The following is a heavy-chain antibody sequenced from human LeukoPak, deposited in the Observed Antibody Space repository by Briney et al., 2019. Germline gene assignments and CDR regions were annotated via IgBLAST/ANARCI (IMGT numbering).Heavy chain of an antibody. J-gene: IGHJ3*01. D-gene: IGHD1-26*01. Sequence: PGRSLRLSCAASGFTFSSYAMHWVRQAPGKGLEWVAVISYDGSNKYYADSVKGRFTISRDNSKNTLYLQMDSLRVEDTAPYYCAKGGGRSQADAFDFWGQGTMVAVSS. CDR1: GFTFSSYA. CDR2: ISYDGSNK. V-gene: IGHV3-30-3*01. CDR3: AKGGGRSQADAFDF.